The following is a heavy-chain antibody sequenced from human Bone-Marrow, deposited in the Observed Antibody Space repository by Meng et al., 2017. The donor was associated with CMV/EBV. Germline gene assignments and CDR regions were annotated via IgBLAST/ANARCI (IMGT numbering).Heavy chain of an antibody. CDR2: IYWNDDK. J-gene: IGHJ5*02. Sequence: SLSTNGVGVGWIRQPPGKALEWLALIYWNDDKRYSPSLKSRLTITKDTSKNQVVLTMTNMDPVDTATYYCAHGYDFWSVFPRGWFDPWGQGTLVTVSS. CDR1: SLSTNGVG. D-gene: IGHD3-3*01. V-gene: IGHV2-5*01. CDR3: AHGYDFWSVFPRGWFDP.